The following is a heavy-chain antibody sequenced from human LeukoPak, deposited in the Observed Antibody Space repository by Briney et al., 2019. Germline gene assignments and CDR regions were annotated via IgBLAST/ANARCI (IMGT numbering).Heavy chain of an antibody. Sequence: GGSLRLSCVASGFTFSSYAMHWVRQAPGKGLEWVAVISYDGSNKYYADSVKGRFTISRDNSKNTLYLQMNSLRAEDTAVYYCARGSDRRFDYWGQGTLVTVSS. J-gene: IGHJ4*02. CDR1: GFTFSSYA. CDR2: ISYDGSNK. V-gene: IGHV3-30-3*01. CDR3: ARGSDRRFDY.